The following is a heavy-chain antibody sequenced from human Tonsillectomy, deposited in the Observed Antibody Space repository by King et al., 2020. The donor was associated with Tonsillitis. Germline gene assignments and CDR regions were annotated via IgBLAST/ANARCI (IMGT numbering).Heavy chain of an antibody. V-gene: IGHV3-30*02. CDR3: AKDWDNWAYAAFDI. CDR2: IHYDGSNK. Sequence: QLVQSGGGVVQPGGSLRLSCAASGFTFSSYDMHWVRQAPGKGLEWVAFIHYDGSNKYYPDSVKGRFTISRDNSKNTLYLQMNSLRAEDTAVYYCAKDWDNWAYAAFDIWGQGTMVTVSS. J-gene: IGHJ3*02. D-gene: IGHD1-20*01. CDR1: GFTFSSYD.